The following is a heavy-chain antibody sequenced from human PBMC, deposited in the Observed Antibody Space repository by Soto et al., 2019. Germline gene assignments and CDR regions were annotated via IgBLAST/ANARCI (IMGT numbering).Heavy chain of an antibody. CDR3: ARRGYYYGMDV. J-gene: IGHJ6*02. CDR2: INPRDSDT. V-gene: IGHV5-51*01. Sequence: PGESLKISCKCSGYSFSSYWIGWVRQMPGKGLEWMGVINPRDSDTRYSSSFQGQVTISADKSISTAYLQWSSLKASDTAMYYCARRGYYYGMDVWGQGTTVTVSS. CDR1: GYSFSSYW.